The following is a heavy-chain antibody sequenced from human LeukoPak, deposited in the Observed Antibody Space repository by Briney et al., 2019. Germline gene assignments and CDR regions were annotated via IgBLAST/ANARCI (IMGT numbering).Heavy chain of an antibody. CDR1: GYSFTSYW. CDR3: ARRVWGVAPAERSYYFDY. CDR2: IYPGDSDT. D-gene: IGHD2-2*01. J-gene: IGHJ4*02. V-gene: IGHV5-51*01. Sequence: GESLKISCKGSGYSFTSYWIGWVRQMPGKGLEWMGIIYPGDSDTRYSPSFQGQVTISADKSISTAYLQWSSLKASDTAMYYCARRVWGVAPAERSYYFDYWGQGTLVTVSS.